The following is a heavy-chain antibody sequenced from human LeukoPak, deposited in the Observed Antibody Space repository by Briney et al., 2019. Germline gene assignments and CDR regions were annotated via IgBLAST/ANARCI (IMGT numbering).Heavy chain of an antibody. Sequence: GSLGLSCTGSGFNLGGFAMGWVRPASGKGLGWGRFIWSKAYGGTTEYAASVKGRFTISRDDSKSIAYLQMNSLKTEDTAVYYCTGRYYYDSSGYYSFDYWGQGTLVTVSS. CDR2: IWSKAYGGTT. V-gene: IGHV3-49*04. J-gene: IGHJ4*02. D-gene: IGHD3-22*01. CDR3: TGRYYYDSSGYYSFDY. CDR1: GFNLGGFA.